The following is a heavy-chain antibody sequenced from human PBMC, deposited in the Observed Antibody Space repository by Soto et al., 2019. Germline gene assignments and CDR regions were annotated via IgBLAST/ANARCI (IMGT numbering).Heavy chain of an antibody. CDR1: GGSFSGYY. CDR3: ARPYSSSWYNSWFDP. V-gene: IGHV4-34*01. J-gene: IGHJ5*02. CDR2: INHSGST. Sequence: SETLSLTCAVYGGSFSGYYWSWIRQPPGKGLEWIGEINHSGSTNYNPSLKSRVTISVDTSKNQFSLKLSSVTAADTAMYYCARPYSSSWYNSWFDPWGQGTLVTVSS. D-gene: IGHD6-13*01.